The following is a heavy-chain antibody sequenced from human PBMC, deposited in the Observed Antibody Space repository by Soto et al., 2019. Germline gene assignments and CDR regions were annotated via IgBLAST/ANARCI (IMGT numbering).Heavy chain of an antibody. J-gene: IGHJ6*02. CDR2: IVVGSGNT. Sequence: ASVKVSCKASGFTFTSSAVQWVRQARGQRLEWIGWIVVGSGNTNYAQKFQERVTITRDMSTSTAYMELSSLRSEDTAVYYCAAVGDQLLSYYYYYGMDVWGQGTTVTVSS. D-gene: IGHD2-2*01. V-gene: IGHV1-58*01. CDR1: GFTFTSSA. CDR3: AAVGDQLLSYYYYYGMDV.